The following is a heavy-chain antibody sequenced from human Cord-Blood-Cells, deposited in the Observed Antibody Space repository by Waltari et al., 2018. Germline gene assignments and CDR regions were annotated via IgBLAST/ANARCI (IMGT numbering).Heavy chain of an antibody. V-gene: IGHV1-69*01. Sequence: SYAISWVRQPPGPGPEGMGGLIPIFGRANYAQTFQGRVTITADESTSTAYMQLSSPRSEDTAVYYCARDRQFGRNYDILTGYYYWGQGTLVTVSS. CDR1: SYA. J-gene: IGHJ4*02. CDR2: LIPIFGRA. D-gene: IGHD3-9*01. CDR3: ARDRQFGRNYDILTGYYY.